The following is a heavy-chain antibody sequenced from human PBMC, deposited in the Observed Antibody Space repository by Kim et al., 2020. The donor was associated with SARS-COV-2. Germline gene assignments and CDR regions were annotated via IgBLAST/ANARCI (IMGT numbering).Heavy chain of an antibody. CDR1: GGSISGSSYY. V-gene: IGHV4-39*01. D-gene: IGHD3-10*01. Sequence: SETLSLTCTVSGGSISGSSYYWGWVRQPPGKGLEWIGNIYYSGGTYYNPSLKSRVTISVDPSKKEFSLMLSSVTAADTAVYYCARAYYGSGSYLPPFDYWGPGILVTVCS. J-gene: IGHJ4*02. CDR3: ARAYYGSGSYLPPFDY. CDR2: IYYSGGT.